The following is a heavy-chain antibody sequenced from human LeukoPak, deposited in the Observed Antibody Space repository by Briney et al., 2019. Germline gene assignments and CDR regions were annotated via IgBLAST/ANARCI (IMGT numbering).Heavy chain of an antibody. CDR1: GFTFDDYA. D-gene: IGHD2-2*01. CDR3: AKESLTKGYFDY. Sequence: GGSLRLSCAASGFTFDDYAMHWVRQAPGKGLEWVSGISWNSGSIGYADSVKGRFTISRDNAKNSLYLQMNSLRAEDTALYYCAKESLTKGYFDYWGQGTLVTVSS. J-gene: IGHJ4*02. CDR2: ISWNSGSI. V-gene: IGHV3-9*01.